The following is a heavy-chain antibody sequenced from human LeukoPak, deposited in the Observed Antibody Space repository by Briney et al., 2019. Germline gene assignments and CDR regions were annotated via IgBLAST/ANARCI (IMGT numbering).Heavy chain of an antibody. V-gene: IGHV1-46*01. CDR3: ARDFIVGATTYYFDY. Sequence: ASVKVSCKASGYTFTSYCMHWVRQAPGQRLEWMGIINPSGGSTSYAQKFQGRVTMTRDTSTSTVYMELSSLRSEDTAVYYCARDFIVGATTYYFDYWGQGTLVTVSS. CDR2: INPSGGST. D-gene: IGHD1-26*01. CDR1: GYTFTSYC. J-gene: IGHJ4*02.